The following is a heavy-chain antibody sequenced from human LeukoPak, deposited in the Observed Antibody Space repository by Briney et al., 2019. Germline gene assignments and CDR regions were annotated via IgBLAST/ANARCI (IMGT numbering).Heavy chain of an antibody. CDR3: ASVTRYCSGGSCYYFLDY. Sequence: SETLSLTCAVYGGSLSGYYWSWIRQPPGKGLEWIGEINHSGSTNYNPSLKSRVTISVDTSKNQFSLKLSSVTAADTAVYYCASVTRYCSGGSCYYFLDYWGQGTLVTVSS. D-gene: IGHD2-15*01. CDR2: INHSGST. J-gene: IGHJ4*02. V-gene: IGHV4-34*01. CDR1: GGSLSGYY.